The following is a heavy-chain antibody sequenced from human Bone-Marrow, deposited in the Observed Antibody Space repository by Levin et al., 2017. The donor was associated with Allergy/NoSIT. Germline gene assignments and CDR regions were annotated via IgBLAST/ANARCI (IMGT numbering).Heavy chain of an antibody. CDR1: GFTFSGSA. D-gene: IGHD5-12*01. J-gene: IGHJ4*02. V-gene: IGHV3-73*01. Sequence: GGSLRLSCAASGFTFSGSAMHWVRQASGKGLEWVGRIRSKANSYATAYAASVKGRFTISRDDSKNTAYLQMNSLKTEDTAVYYCTRRGYSGYGEYFDYWGQGTLVTVSS. CDR2: IRSKANSYAT. CDR3: TRRGYSGYGEYFDY.